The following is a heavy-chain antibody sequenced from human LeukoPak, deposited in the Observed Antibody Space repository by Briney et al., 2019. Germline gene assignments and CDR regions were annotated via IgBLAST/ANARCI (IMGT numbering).Heavy chain of an antibody. D-gene: IGHD3-22*01. CDR2: IYISGST. J-gene: IGHJ3*02. CDR1: GGSMSCGSDF. CDR3: ARGDYYDSSGSSFDI. Sequence: SEPLSLTCTLSGGSMSCGSDFCRWIRQPAAKVLEWIGRIYISGSTNYNPSLKSRVTISVDTSKNQFSLKLSSVTAADTAVYYCARGDYYDSSGSSFDIWGQGTMVTVSS. V-gene: IGHV4-61*02.